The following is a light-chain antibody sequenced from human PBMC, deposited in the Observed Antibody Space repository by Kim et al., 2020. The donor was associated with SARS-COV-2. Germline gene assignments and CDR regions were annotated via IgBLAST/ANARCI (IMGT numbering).Light chain of an antibody. J-gene: IGLJ3*02. Sequence: YELTQPLSVSVALGQTVRMTCGGNNIGSKNVHWYQQRPGQAPILVIYRDADRPSGIPERFSGSNSGNTATLTISRAQAGDEADYYCQVWDDTTAVFGGG. V-gene: IGLV3-9*01. CDR3: QVWDDTTAV. CDR1: NIGSKN. CDR2: RDA.